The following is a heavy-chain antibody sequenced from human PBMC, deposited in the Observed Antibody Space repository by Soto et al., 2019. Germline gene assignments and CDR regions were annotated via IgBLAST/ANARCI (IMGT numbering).Heavy chain of an antibody. Sequence: GGSLRLSCAASGFTFDDYAMHWVRQAPGKGLEWVSGISWNSGSIGYADSVKGRFTISRDNAKNSLYLQMNSLRAEDTALYYCAKDRRGYCSGGSCRTYMDVWAKGPRSPSP. CDR1: GFTFDDYA. D-gene: IGHD2-15*01. J-gene: IGHJ6*03. V-gene: IGHV3-9*01. CDR3: AKDRRGYCSGGSCRTYMDV. CDR2: ISWNSGSI.